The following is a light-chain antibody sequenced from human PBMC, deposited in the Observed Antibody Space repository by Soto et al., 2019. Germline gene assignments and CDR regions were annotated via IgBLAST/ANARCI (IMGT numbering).Light chain of an antibody. Sequence: QAVVTQPPSVSGAPGQRVTISCTGSSSNIGAGYDVHWYQQLPGTAPKLLIYGNSNRPSGVPDRFSGSKSGTSATLAITGLQAEDEADYYCVYYDSRLSVVFGGGTKLTVL. J-gene: IGLJ2*01. CDR3: VYYDSRLSVV. CDR2: GNS. V-gene: IGLV1-40*01. CDR1: SSNIGAGYD.